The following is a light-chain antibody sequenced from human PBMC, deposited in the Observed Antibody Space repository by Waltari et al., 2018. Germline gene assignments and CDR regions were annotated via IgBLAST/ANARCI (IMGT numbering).Light chain of an antibody. Sequence: QAVLTQPPSTSGTPGQSVTISCSGTRTNIGSHSANWIQHLPGTAPQLPIHSNSVRPSGVPARFSGSKSGTSASLAISGLQSEDEGDYYCALWDDSLNGVIFGGGTKLTVL. CDR1: RTNIGSHS. J-gene: IGLJ2*01. CDR2: SNS. CDR3: ALWDDSLNGVI. V-gene: IGLV1-44*01.